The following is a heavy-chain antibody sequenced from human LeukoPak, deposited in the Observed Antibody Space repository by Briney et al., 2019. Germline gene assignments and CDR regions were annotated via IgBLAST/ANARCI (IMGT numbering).Heavy chain of an antibody. Sequence: KASETLSLTCTVSGGSISNYCWSWIRQPAGKGLEWIGLIYTSGSTNYNPSLKSRVTMSVDTSKNQFSLKVNSVTAADTAVYYCARVAQKLERITVAGTSEWRANWYFDLWGRGTLVTVSS. CDR1: GGSISNYC. J-gene: IGHJ2*01. CDR2: IYTSGST. V-gene: IGHV4-4*07. D-gene: IGHD6-19*01. CDR3: ARVAQKLERITVAGTSEWRANWYFDL.